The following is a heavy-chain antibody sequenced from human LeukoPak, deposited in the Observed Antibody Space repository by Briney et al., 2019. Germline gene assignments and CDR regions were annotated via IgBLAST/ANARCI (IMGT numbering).Heavy chain of an antibody. D-gene: IGHD2-21*02. CDR3: ARDVFCGGDCYSPKSN. V-gene: IGHV3-7*01. CDR2: INQDGSEK. J-gene: IGHJ4*02. Sequence: PGGSLRLSCAASGFTFRSYWMSWVRQAPGKGLEWVATINQDGSEKYHVDSVKGRFTISRDNAENPLFLQLNSLRAEDTAVYYCARDVFCGGDCYSPKSNWGQGTLVTVSS. CDR1: GFTFRSYW.